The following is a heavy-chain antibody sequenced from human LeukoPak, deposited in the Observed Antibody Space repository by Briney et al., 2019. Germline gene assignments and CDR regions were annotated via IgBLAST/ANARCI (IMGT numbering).Heavy chain of an antibody. Sequence: SETLSLTCGVSGGSIDITNFWSWVRQAPGKGLEWIGEIAHDGRTNYNPSLRSRVTMFLDRANNQFSLSLTSVTAADSAVYYCTRENRPFCPLAFWGQGVLVTVSS. CDR2: IAHDGRT. D-gene: IGHD2/OR15-2a*01. CDR1: GGSIDITNF. CDR3: TRENRPFCPLAF. V-gene: IGHV4-4*02. J-gene: IGHJ4*02.